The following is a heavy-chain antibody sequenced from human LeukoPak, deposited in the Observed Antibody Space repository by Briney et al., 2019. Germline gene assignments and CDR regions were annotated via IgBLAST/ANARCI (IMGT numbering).Heavy chain of an antibody. D-gene: IGHD3-10*02. J-gene: IGHJ6*03. CDR2: ISASDGAT. Sequence: GGSLRLSCAVSGFTFSSHAMSWVRQAPGKGLEWLSCISASDGATWYADSVKGGFTISRDNSKNTLYLQMNDLRAEDTAIYYCAKDGHVTYHYFHMDVWGKGTTVTVSS. V-gene: IGHV3-23*01. CDR3: AKDGHVTYHYFHMDV. CDR1: GFTFSSHA.